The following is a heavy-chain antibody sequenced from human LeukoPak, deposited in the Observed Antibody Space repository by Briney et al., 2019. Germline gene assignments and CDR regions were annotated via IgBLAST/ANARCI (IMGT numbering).Heavy chain of an antibody. Sequence: GGSLKLSWAAFGFPVSSLYVSWVRPAAGKGLEWVAVIYSGGSTYYADSVKGRFTISRDNSKNTLYLQMNSLGAEDTAVYYCARFAEDYGMDVWGQGTTVTVSS. CDR3: ARFAEDYGMDV. D-gene: IGHD3-10*01. CDR2: IYSGGST. CDR1: GFPVSSLY. V-gene: IGHV3-53*01. J-gene: IGHJ6*02.